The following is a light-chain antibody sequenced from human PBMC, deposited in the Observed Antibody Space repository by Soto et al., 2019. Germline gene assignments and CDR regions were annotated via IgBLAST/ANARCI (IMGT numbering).Light chain of an antibody. CDR3: SSYTSSSTSLV. J-gene: IGLJ2*01. CDR2: EVS. Sequence: QSALTQPASVSGSPGQSITISCTGTSSDVGGYNYVSWYQQHPGKAPKLMIYEVSNRPSRVSNRFSGSKSGNTASLTISGLQAEDEADYYCSSYTSSSTSLVFGGGTKVTVL. CDR1: SSDVGGYNY. V-gene: IGLV2-14*01.